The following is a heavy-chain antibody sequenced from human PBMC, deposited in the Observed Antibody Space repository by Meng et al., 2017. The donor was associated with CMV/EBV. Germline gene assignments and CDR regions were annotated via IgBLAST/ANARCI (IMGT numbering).Heavy chain of an antibody. Sequence: QVQLLQSGAEMKKLGASVKDSCTTSGFTFSDYYIHWVRQAPGQGLEWMGWVNSNNDATNYARKFQGRVSMTRDTSISTAHMELSRLMSDDTAVYYCVRSSGWSLFDYWGQGTLVTVSS. CDR2: VNSNNDAT. J-gene: IGHJ4*02. D-gene: IGHD6-19*01. CDR3: VRSSGWSLFDY. CDR1: GFTFSDYY. V-gene: IGHV1-2*02.